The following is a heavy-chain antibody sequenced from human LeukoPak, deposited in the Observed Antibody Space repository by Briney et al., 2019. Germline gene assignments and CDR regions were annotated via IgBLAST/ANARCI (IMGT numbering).Heavy chain of an antibody. Sequence: ASVKVSCKASGYTFTDYYMHWVRQAPGQGLEWMGWINPNSGGTSYAQKFQGRVTMTRDMSTSTVYMELSSLRSEDTAVYYCARDLSVAIFGVVAYYFDYWGQGTLVTVSS. D-gene: IGHD3-3*01. CDR3: ARDLSVAIFGVVAYYFDY. J-gene: IGHJ4*02. CDR2: INPNSGGT. V-gene: IGHV1-2*02. CDR1: GYTFTDYY.